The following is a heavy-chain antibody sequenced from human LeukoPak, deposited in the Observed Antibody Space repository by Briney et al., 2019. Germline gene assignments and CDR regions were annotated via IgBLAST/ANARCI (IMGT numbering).Heavy chain of an antibody. CDR1: GGSFSGYY. V-gene: IGHV4-34*01. D-gene: IGHD2-2*01. J-gene: IGHJ2*01. CDR2: INHSGST. Sequence: SETLSLTCAVYGGSFSGYYWSWIRQPPGKGLEWIGEINHSGSTNYNPSLKSRVTISVDTSKNQFSLNLSSVTAADTAVYYCARDPAHCSSTRCSSPYWYFDLWGRGTLVTVSS. CDR3: ARDPAHCSSTRCSSPYWYFDL.